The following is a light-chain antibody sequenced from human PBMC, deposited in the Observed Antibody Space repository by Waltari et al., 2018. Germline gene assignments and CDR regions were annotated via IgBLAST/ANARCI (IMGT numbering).Light chain of an antibody. CDR1: QGVSSH. CDR2: GAS. V-gene: IGKV3-15*01. Sequence: EIVMTQSPDILSVSPGESATLSCRASQGVSSHLAWYQQKPGQAPRLLIYGASTRATGVPVRFSGSGSGTEFTLTISSLQSEDFAAYYCQHYFNWPRTFGQGTKVEVK. CDR3: QHYFNWPRT. J-gene: IGKJ1*01.